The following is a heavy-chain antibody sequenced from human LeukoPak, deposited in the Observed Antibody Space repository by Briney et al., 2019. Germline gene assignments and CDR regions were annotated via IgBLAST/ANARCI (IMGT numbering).Heavy chain of an antibody. CDR2: ISSSSSYI. V-gene: IGHV3-21*01. CDR3: ARAPRGATTRYFDY. CDR1: GFTLSTYA. D-gene: IGHD1-26*01. Sequence: GGSLRLSCAVSGFTLSTYAMTWVRQAPGKGLEWVSSISSSSSYIYYADSVKGRFTISRDNAKNSLYLQMNSLRAEDTAVYYCARAPRGATTRYFDYWGQGTLVTVSS. J-gene: IGHJ4*02.